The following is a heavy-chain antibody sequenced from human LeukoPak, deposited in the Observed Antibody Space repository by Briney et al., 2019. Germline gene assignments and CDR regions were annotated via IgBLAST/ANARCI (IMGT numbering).Heavy chain of an antibody. V-gene: IGHV1-2*02. CDR1: GYTFTGYY. Sequence: ASVKVSCKASGYTFTGYYMHWVRQAPGQGLEWMGWINPSSGGTNYAQKFQGRVTMTRDTSISTAYMELSRLISDATAVYYCARHMTTANNWFDPWGQGTLVTVPS. J-gene: IGHJ5*02. CDR3: ARHMTTANNWFDP. D-gene: IGHD4-17*01. CDR2: INPSSGGT.